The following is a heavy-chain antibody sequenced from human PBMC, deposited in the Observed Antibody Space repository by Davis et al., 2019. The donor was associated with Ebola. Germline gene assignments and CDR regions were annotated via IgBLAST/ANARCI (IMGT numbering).Heavy chain of an antibody. J-gene: IGHJ4*02. CDR3: ARRKEDFWSGYYTD. Sequence: PSETLSLTCTVSGGSISSGDYYWSWIRQPPGKGLEWIGYIYYSGSTYYNPSLKSRVTISVDTSKNQFSLKLSSVTAADTAVYYCARRKEDFWSGYYTDWGQGTLVTVSS. V-gene: IGHV4-30-4*01. CDR1: GGSISSGDYY. CDR2: IYYSGST. D-gene: IGHD3-3*01.